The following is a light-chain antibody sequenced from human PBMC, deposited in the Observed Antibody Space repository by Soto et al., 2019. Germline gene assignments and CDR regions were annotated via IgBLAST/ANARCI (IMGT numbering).Light chain of an antibody. CDR3: CSYAGSSYV. CDR2: DVS. J-gene: IGLJ1*01. Sequence: QSVLTQPRSVSGSPGQSVTIFCTGTSSDVGGYNYVSWYQQHPGKAPKLMIYDVSKRPSGVPDRFSGSKSGNTASLTISGLQAEDEADYYCCSYAGSSYVFGTGTKVTVL. V-gene: IGLV2-11*01. CDR1: SSDVGGYNY.